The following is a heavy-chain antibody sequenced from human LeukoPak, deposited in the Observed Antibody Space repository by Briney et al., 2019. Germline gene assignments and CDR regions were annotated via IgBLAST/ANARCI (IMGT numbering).Heavy chain of an antibody. CDR3: ARTDSSSLPLPGYFDY. V-gene: IGHV4-31*03. CDR2: IYYSGST. J-gene: IGHJ4*02. D-gene: IGHD6-6*01. CDR1: GGSISSGGYY. Sequence: PSQTLSLTCTVSGGSISSGGYYWSWIRQHPGKGLEWIGCIYYSGSTYYNPSLKSRVTISVDTSKNQFSLKLSSVTAADTAVYYCARTDSSSLPLPGYFDYWGQGTLVTVSS.